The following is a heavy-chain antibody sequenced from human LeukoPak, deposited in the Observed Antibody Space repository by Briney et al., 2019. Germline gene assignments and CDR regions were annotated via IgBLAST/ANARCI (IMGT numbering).Heavy chain of an antibody. Sequence: GGSLRLSCAASGFTVSSNYMSWVRQAPGKGLEWVSVIYSGGSTYYADPVKGRFTISRDNSKNTLYLQMNSLRAEDTAVYYCAKIPQVATYTVPNFDFWGQGTLVTVSS. J-gene: IGHJ4*02. CDR1: GFTVSSNY. CDR3: AKIPQVATYTVPNFDF. CDR2: IYSGGST. V-gene: IGHV3-53*01. D-gene: IGHD3-16*01.